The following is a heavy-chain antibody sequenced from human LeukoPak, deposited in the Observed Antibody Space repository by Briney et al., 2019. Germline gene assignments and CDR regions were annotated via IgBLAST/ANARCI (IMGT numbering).Heavy chain of an antibody. CDR3: ARHGGSGNNWFDP. Sequence: GESLKISCTGSRYSFTSYWIGWVRQMPGEGLWGMGIIYPGDSDTQYSPSFEGQVTISADKSISTAYLQWSSLKASDTAMYFCARHGGSGNNWFDPWGQGTLVTVSS. J-gene: IGHJ5*02. D-gene: IGHD2-15*01. V-gene: IGHV5-51*01. CDR1: RYSFTSYW. CDR2: IYPGDSDT.